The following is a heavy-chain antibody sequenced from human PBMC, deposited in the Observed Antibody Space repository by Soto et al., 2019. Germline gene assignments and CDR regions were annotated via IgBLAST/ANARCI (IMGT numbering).Heavy chain of an antibody. D-gene: IGHD3-16*02. V-gene: IGHV3-30*04. J-gene: IGHJ6*04. CDR2: MSEDGSHE. CDR3: ARAIGGVVIVWVMDV. Sequence: GGSLRLSCAASGFTFSGYAMHWVRQAPGKGLEWVAVMSEDGSHEYYADSVKGRFTISRDNSKNTLYLQMSSLRPEDTAVYYCARAIGGVVIVWVMDVWGIGNTVTVSS. CDR1: GFTFSGYA.